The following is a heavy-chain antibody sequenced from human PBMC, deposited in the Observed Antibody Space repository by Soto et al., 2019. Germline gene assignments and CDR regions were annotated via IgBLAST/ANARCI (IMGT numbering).Heavy chain of an antibody. Sequence: EVQLVESGGVLVQPGGSLRLSCAASGFTFSSHWMHWVRQAPGKGLVWVSRINSDGSRINYADSVKGRLTISRDNAKNTVYLLMNSLRAEDTAMYICARGASGRYYMDVWGKGTTVTVSS. V-gene: IGHV3-74*01. CDR2: INSDGSRI. J-gene: IGHJ6*03. CDR1: GFTFSSHW. D-gene: IGHD3-10*01. CDR3: ARGASGRYYMDV.